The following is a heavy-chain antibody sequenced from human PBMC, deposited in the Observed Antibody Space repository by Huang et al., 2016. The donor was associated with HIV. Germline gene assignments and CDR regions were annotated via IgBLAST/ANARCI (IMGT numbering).Heavy chain of an antibody. D-gene: IGHD2-2*01. V-gene: IGHV5-51*01. CDR3: ARRESSPSAFDS. Sequence: EVQLVQSGAEVKKPGESLKISCKGSGYNFMNYLIGWVRQMPGKGLEWMGIIYPGDSAIRYRPSFQGQVTISADKFISTAYLHLSSLKTSDTAIYYCARRESSPSAFDSWGQGTRVTVSS. CDR1: GYNFMNYL. J-gene: IGHJ4*02. CDR2: IYPGDSAI.